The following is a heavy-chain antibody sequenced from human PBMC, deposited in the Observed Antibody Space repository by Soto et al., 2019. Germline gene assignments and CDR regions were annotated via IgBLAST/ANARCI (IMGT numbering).Heavy chain of an antibody. Sequence: GGSLRLSCAASGFTFSSYWMSWVRQAPGKGLEWVANIKQDGSEKYYVDSVKGRFTISRDNAKNSLYLQMNSLRAEDTAVYYCARAGAVVVPAAEGLHYMDVWGKGTTVTVSS. CDR2: IKQDGSEK. J-gene: IGHJ6*03. V-gene: IGHV3-7*01. D-gene: IGHD2-2*01. CDR1: GFTFSSYW. CDR3: ARAGAVVVPAAEGLHYMDV.